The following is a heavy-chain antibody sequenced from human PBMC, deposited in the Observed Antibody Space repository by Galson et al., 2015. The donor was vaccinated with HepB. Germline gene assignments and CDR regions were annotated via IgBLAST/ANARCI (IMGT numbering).Heavy chain of an antibody. D-gene: IGHD6-19*01. CDR1: GGTFSSYA. J-gene: IGHJ4*02. CDR3: ARENSYSSGWPYFDY. Sequence: SVKVSCKASGGTFSSYAISWVRQAPGQGLEWMGGIIPIFGTANYAQKFQGRVTITADESTSTAYMELSSLRSEDTAVYYCARENSYSSGWPYFDYWGQGTLVTVSS. CDR2: IIPIFGTA. V-gene: IGHV1-69*13.